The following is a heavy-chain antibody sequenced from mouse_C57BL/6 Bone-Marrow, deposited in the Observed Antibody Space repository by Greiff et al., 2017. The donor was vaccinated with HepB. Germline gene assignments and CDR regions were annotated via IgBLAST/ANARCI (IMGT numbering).Heavy chain of an antibody. Sequence: QVQLQQSGAELVRPGASVKLSCKASGYTFTDYYINWVKQRPGQGLEWIARIYPGSGNTYYNEKFKGKATLTAEKSSSTAYMQLSSLTSEDSAVYFCARSYYYGSSSLLGFDVWGTGTTVTVSS. D-gene: IGHD1-1*01. CDR2: IYPGSGNT. CDR1: GYTFTDYY. V-gene: IGHV1-76*01. CDR3: ARSYYYGSSSLLGFDV. J-gene: IGHJ1*03.